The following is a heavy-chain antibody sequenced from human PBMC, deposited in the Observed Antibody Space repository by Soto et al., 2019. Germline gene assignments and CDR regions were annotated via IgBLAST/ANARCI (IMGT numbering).Heavy chain of an antibody. CDR1: GYTFTSYG. J-gene: IGHJ6*02. Sequence: QVQLVQSGAEVKKPGASVKVSCKASGYTFTSYGISWVRQAPGQGLEWMGWIRAYNGNTNYAQKLQCRVTMTTDTSTSTVYVELRGLRSDDTAVYYCARDLPTMDVWGQGTTVTVSS. CDR3: ARDLPTMDV. CDR2: IRAYNGNT. V-gene: IGHV1-18*01.